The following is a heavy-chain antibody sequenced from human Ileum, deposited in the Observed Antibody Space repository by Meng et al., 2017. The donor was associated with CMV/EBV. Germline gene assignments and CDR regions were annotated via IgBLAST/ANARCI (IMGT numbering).Heavy chain of an antibody. V-gene: IGHV1-69*05. CDR3: ARAYGGYYYYYGMDV. CDR1: GGTFSSYA. Sequence: SVKVSCKASGGTFSSYAISWVRQAPGQGLEWMGGIIPIFGTANYAQKFQGRVTITTDESTSTAYVELSSLRSEDTAVYYCARAYGGYYYYYGMDVWGQGTTVTVSS. J-gene: IGHJ6*02. D-gene: IGHD4/OR15-4a*01. CDR2: IIPIFGTA.